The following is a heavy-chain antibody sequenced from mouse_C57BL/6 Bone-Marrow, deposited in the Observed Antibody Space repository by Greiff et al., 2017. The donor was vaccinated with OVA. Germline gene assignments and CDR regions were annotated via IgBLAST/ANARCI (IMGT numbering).Heavy chain of an antibody. CDR1: GFTFSDYG. CDR2: ISSGSSTI. J-gene: IGHJ4*01. D-gene: IGHD2-1*01. Sequence: EVQLVESGGGLVKPGGSLKLSCAASGFTFSDYGMHWVRQAPEKGLEWVAYISSGSSTIYYADTVKGRFTISRDNAKNTLFLQMTSLRSEDTAMYYWARRGNYPYYAMDYWGQGTSVTVSS. CDR3: ARRGNYPYYAMDY. V-gene: IGHV5-17*01.